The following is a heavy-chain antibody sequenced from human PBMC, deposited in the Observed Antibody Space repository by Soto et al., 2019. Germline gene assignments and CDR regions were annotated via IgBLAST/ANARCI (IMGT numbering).Heavy chain of an antibody. CDR1: GGSFSGYY. D-gene: IGHD1-1*01. CDR2: INHSGST. V-gene: IGHV4-34*01. CDR3: ARGNTKNWNNDY. Sequence: SETLSLTCAVYGGSFSGYYWSWIRQPPGKGLEWIGEINHSGSTNYNPSLKSRVTISVDTSKNQFSLKLSSVTAADTAVYYCARGNTKNWNNDYWGQGTLVTVSS. J-gene: IGHJ4*02.